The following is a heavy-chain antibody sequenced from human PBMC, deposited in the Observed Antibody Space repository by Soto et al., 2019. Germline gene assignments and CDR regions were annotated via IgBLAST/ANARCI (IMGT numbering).Heavy chain of an antibody. V-gene: IGHV3-23*01. CDR2: ISGSGGST. Sequence: EVQLLESGGGLVQPGGSLRLSCAASGFTFSSYGMSWVRQAPGKGLAWVSVISGSGGSTYYADSVKGRFTISRDNSKNTLYLQMNSLRAEDTAVYYCAKASGGSCYSQSDYWGQGTLVAVSS. J-gene: IGHJ4*02. D-gene: IGHD2-15*01. CDR1: GFTFSSYG. CDR3: AKASGGSCYSQSDY.